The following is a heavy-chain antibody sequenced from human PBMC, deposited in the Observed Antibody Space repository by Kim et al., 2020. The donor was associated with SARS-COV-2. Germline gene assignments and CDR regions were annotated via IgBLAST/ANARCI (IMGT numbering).Heavy chain of an antibody. CDR3: ARGQYCSSTSCYPDYYGMDV. CDR2: IKQDGSEK. J-gene: IGHJ6*02. V-gene: IGHV3-7*03. CDR1: GFTFSSYW. Sequence: GGSLRLSCAASGFTFSSYWMSWVRQAPGKGLEWVANIKQDGSEKYYVDSVKGRFTISRDNAKNSLYLQMNSLRAEDTAVYYCARGQYCSSTSCYPDYYGMDVWGQGTTVTVSS. D-gene: IGHD2-2*01.